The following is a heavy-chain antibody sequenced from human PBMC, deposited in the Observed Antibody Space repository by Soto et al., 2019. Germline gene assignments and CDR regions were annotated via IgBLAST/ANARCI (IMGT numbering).Heavy chain of an antibody. J-gene: IGHJ4*02. D-gene: IGHD2-21*01. Sequence: GGSLRLSCVASGLTFGSRAMSWVRQAPGEGLQWVSTITDTGGDAKYADSVRGRFVISRDNSKKTLYLQMTSLTAEDSAMYFCARGSTDSYPGRRIFAFWGRGTLVTVSS. CDR1: GLTFGSRA. V-gene: IGHV3-23*01. CDR2: ITDTGGDA. CDR3: ARGSTDSYPGRRIFAF.